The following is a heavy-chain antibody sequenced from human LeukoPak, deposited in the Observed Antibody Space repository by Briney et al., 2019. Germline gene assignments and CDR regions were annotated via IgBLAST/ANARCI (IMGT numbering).Heavy chain of an antibody. CDR1: GFSLPTGGVG. D-gene: IGHD3-22*01. CDR2: IYWNDHK. Sequence: SGPTLVNPTQTLTLTCTSSGFSLPTGGVGVGWIRQPPGKALEWLSLIYWNDHKPYSPALRSRLTVTKDTSKNQVVLTMTNMDPVDTATYYCAHSYDTGGNYYSRFDNWGQGTLVTVSS. CDR3: AHSYDTGGNYYSRFDN. V-gene: IGHV2-5*01. J-gene: IGHJ4*02.